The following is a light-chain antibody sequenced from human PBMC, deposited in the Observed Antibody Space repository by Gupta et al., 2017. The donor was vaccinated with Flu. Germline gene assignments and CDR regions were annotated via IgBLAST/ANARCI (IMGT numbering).Light chain of an antibody. CDR3: QQRNCYPWT. V-gene: IGKV1-9*01. CDR2: AAS. J-gene: IGKJ3*01. Sequence: EIHLTPSPSFLSASVGDRVTITCRASQGISSFLAWYQQKPGKAPRLLIYAASTLLSGVPSRFSGSGSGTEFTLTISSLQPEDFATYYCQQRNCYPWTFGHGTKVAIK. CDR1: QGISSF.